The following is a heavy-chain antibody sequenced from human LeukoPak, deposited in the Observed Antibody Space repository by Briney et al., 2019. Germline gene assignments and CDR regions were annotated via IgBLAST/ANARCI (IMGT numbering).Heavy chain of an antibody. CDR3: ARDRVTPDY. CDR1: GFTVSSHY. Sequence: GGSLRLSCAASGFTVSSHYISWVRQAPGKGLEWVSCIYSGGSTYYADSVKGRFTISRDNAKNSLYLQMNSLRAEDTAVYYCARDRVTPDYWGQGTLVTVSS. D-gene: IGHD2-21*02. CDR2: IYSGGST. V-gene: IGHV3-53*01. J-gene: IGHJ4*02.